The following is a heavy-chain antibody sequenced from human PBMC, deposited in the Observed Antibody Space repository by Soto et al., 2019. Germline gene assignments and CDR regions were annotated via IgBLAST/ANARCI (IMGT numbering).Heavy chain of an antibody. J-gene: IGHJ4*02. D-gene: IGHD6-13*01. CDR1: GYTFTSYG. V-gene: IGHV1-18*01. CDR2: ISAYNGNT. CDR3: ARDLVEVAAADKAFDY. Sequence: QVQLVQSGAEVKKPGASVKVSCKASGYTFTSYGISWVRQAPGQGLEWMGWISAYNGNTNYAQKLQGRVTMTTDTSTRTAYRELRSLISDDTAVYYCARDLVEVAAADKAFDYWGQGTLVTGSS.